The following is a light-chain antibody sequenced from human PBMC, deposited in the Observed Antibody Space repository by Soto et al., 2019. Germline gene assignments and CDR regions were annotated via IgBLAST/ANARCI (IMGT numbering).Light chain of an antibody. Sequence: IALIQSPATLSVSPVERGTRSCGASQNISNYLIWYQQKPGQAPSILIYDVCNRATDIKDRFSGSGSGTDFTLTIRSLEPEDLAVYYCQQQSNWHRTLGPGKKVDLK. CDR3: QQQSNWHRT. CDR2: DVC. J-gene: IGKJ1*01. CDR1: QNISNY. V-gene: IGKV3-11*01.